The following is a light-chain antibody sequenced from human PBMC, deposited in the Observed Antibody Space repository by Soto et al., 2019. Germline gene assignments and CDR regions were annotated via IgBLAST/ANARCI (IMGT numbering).Light chain of an antibody. V-gene: IGKV1-39*01. CDR3: QQSYSTLIS. J-gene: IGKJ5*01. CDR2: AES. CDR1: QSISSY. Sequence: IPMTQSPSSRSASVGDRVTITCRTSQSISSYLNWYQQKQGKAPKLLIYAESSLQSGVPSRFSGSGSGTDFTLTISSLQPEDFATYYCQQSYSTLISFGQGTRLEIK.